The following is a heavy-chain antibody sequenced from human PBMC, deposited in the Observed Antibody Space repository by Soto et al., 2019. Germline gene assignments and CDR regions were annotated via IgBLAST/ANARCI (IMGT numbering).Heavy chain of an antibody. J-gene: IGHJ4*02. V-gene: IGHV3-30*03. CDR3: GAGQYFSDY. CDR1: GFTFSSYG. CDR2: LSYDGSDK. D-gene: IGHD6-13*01. Sequence: QVQLVESGGGVVQPGRSLRLSCAASGFTFSSYGMHWVRQAPGKGLEWVALLSYDGSDKYYADSVKGRFTISRDNSKNTLYLQMNSLRVEDTAVYYCGAGQYFSDYWGQGTLVTVSS.